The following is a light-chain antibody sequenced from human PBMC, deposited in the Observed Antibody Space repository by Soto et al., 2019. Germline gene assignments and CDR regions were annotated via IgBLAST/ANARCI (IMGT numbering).Light chain of an antibody. CDR3: SSYTTSNTLVL. CDR2: DVN. Sequence: QSALTQPASVSGSPGQSITISCTGTNSDIGTFDYVSWYQHHPGKAPKLMIYDVNNRPSGVSNRFSGSKSGNTASLTISGLQAADEADYYCSSYTTSNTLVLFGGGTKLTVL. V-gene: IGLV2-14*03. CDR1: NSDIGTFDY. J-gene: IGLJ2*01.